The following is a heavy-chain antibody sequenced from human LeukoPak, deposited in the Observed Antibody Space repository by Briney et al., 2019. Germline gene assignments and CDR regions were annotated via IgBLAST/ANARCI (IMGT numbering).Heavy chain of an antibody. V-gene: IGHV4-59*08. CDR3: ARHAYRPGIAVAESDY. J-gene: IGHJ4*02. CDR2: IYYSGST. Sequence: SETLSLTCAVYGGSFSGYYWSWIRQPPGKGLEWIGYIYYSGSTNYNPSLKSRVTISVDTSKNQFSLKLSSVTAADTAVYYCARHAYRPGIAVAESDYWGQGTLVTVSS. D-gene: IGHD6-19*01. CDR1: GGSFSGYY.